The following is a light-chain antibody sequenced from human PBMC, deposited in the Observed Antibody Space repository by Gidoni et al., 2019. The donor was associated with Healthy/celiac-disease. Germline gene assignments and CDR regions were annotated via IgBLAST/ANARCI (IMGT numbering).Light chain of an antibody. CDR1: QSVLYSSNNKNY. CDR3: HQYYSIPRT. J-gene: IGKJ1*01. V-gene: IGKV4-1*01. CDR2: WAS. Sequence: IVMTQSPDSLAVSLGEKATINCKSSQSVLYSSNNKNYLTWYQQKPGQPPKLLISWASARESGVPSRFSGSGSATDFTLTISSLQAEDVAVYYYHQYYSIPRTFGQGTKVEIK.